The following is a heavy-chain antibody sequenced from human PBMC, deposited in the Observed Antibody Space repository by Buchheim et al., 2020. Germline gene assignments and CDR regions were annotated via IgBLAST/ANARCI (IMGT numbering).Heavy chain of an antibody. CDR3: ACSTGSWKVDY. D-gene: IGHD3-9*01. CDR2: ISYSGRT. V-gene: IGHV4-4*02. J-gene: IGHJ4*02. Sequence: QVQLQELGPGLVKPSGTLSLTCAVSGGSISSANWWYWVRQPPGKGLEWIGEISYSGRTIYNPSLKSRVTISRDASKNQFSLKLTSVTAADTAVYYCACSTGSWKVDYWGQGTL. CDR1: GGSISSANW.